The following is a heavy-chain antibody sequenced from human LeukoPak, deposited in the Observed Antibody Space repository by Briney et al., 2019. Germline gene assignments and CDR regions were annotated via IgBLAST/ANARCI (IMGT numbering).Heavy chain of an antibody. V-gene: IGHV3-66*01. CDR2: MYSGGNT. J-gene: IGHJ4*02. CDR3: ASAEGTGIDY. CDR1: ALIFRRKH. Sequence: GGSLRLSCVASALIFRRKHMNWVRQAPGKGLEWVSVMYSGGNTYYADSVKGRFTISRDNSKNTLYLQMNSLRADDTAVYYCASAEGTGIDYWGQGTLVTVSS.